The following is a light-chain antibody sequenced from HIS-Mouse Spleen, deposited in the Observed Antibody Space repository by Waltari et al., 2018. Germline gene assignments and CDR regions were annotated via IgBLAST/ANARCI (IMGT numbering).Light chain of an antibody. CDR2: EVS. CDR3: SSYTSSSTV. J-gene: IGLJ1*01. V-gene: IGLV2-18*02. CDR1: SCDVGSYNL. Sequence: QSALTQPPSVSGSPGQSVTISCTGTSCDVGSYNLASWSQQPPGTAPKLMIYEVSNRPSGVPDRFSGSKSGNTASLTIPGLQAEDEADYYCSSYTSSSTVFGTGTKVTVL.